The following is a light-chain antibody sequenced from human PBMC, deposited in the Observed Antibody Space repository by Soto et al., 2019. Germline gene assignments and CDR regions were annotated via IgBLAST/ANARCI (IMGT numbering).Light chain of an antibody. CDR3: QQYGSSPGT. Sequence: IVLTQSPGTLSLSPGERATLSCRVSQSVTSRYLAWYQQKPGQAPRLLIFGASIRDTGIPDRFSGSGSGTDFTLTISRLESEDFAVYYCQQYGSSPGTFGQGTKVDNK. CDR2: GAS. J-gene: IGKJ1*01. CDR1: QSVTSRY. V-gene: IGKV3-20*01.